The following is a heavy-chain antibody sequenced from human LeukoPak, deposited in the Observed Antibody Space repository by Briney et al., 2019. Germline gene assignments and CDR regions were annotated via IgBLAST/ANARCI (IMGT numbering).Heavy chain of an antibody. CDR1: GGSFSGYY. J-gene: IGHJ4*02. CDR3: AREVYSSSWFPDY. D-gene: IGHD6-13*01. V-gene: IGHV4-34*01. CDR2: INHSGST. Sequence: SETLSLTCAVYGGSFSGYYWSWIRQPPGKGLEWIGEINHSGSTNYNPSLKSRVTISVDTSKNQFSLKLSSVTAADTAVYYCAREVYSSSWFPDYWGQGTLVTVSS.